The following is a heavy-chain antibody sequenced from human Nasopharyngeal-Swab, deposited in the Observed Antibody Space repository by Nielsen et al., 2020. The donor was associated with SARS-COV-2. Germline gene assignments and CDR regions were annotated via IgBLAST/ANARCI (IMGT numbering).Heavy chain of an antibody. V-gene: IGHV3-21*01. CDR1: GFTFSSYS. D-gene: IGHD2-2*01. J-gene: IGHJ4*02. CDR2: ISSSSSYI. CDR3: AREYQLLAPLDY. Sequence: GESLKISCAASGFTFSSYSMNWVRQAPGKGLEWVSSISSSSSYIYYADSVKGRFTISRDNAKNSLYLQMNSLRAEDTAVHYCAREYQLLAPLDYWGQGTLVTVSS.